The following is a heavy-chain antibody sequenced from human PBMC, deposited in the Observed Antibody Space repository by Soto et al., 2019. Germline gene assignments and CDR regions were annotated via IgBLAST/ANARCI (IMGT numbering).Heavy chain of an antibody. D-gene: IGHD5-12*01. CDR1: GFTFSDYY. J-gene: IGHJ4*02. CDR3: ARSVRGYSGYSGY. V-gene: IGHV3-11*05. CDR2: IRSSGSDT. Sequence: QVQLVESGGGLVKPGGCLRLSCAASGFTFSDYYMSWIRQAPGKGLEWVSYIRSSGSDTNYADSVKGRFTVSRNNAKNSLYLQMNSLRAEDTPVYSWARSVRGYSGYSGYWGQGTLVTVSS.